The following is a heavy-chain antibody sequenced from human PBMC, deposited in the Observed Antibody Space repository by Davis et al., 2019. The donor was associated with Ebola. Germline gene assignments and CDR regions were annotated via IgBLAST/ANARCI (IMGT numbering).Heavy chain of an antibody. V-gene: IGHV1-69*13. CDR1: GGTFSSYA. Sequence: SVKVSCKASGGTFSSYAISWVRQAPGQGLEWMGWISTYNGNTNYAQKLQGRVTITADESTSTAYMELSSLRSEDTAVYYCARVPLRYFDWSPYYFDYWGQGTLVTVSS. CDR3: ARVPLRYFDWSPYYFDY. J-gene: IGHJ4*02. CDR2: ISTYNGNT. D-gene: IGHD3-9*01.